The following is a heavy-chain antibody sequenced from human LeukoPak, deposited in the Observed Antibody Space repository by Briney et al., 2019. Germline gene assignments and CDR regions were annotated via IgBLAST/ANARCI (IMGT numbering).Heavy chain of an antibody. CDR1: GGSFSGYY. J-gene: IGHJ4*02. Sequence: SETLSLTCAVYGGSFSGYYWSWVRQPPGKGLEWIGEVNHSGTTNYNSSLKSRVTVSVDTSKNQFSLKLASVTAADTAVYYCARARGTEAIDFWGQGTVVTVSS. CDR2: VNHSGTT. CDR3: ARARGTEAIDF. V-gene: IGHV4-34*01. D-gene: IGHD6-25*01.